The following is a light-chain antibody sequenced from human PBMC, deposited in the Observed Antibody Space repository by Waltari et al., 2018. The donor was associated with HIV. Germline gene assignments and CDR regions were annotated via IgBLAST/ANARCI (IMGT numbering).Light chain of an antibody. CDR3: QQYDTWPPKT. CDR2: GAS. CDR1: QNIGTT. V-gene: IGKV3-15*01. Sequence: EIVMTQSPATLSVSPGERATLSCRASQNIGTTLAWYQQKPGQAPRLLIYGASTRATGIPARFSGSGAGTEFTLAISSLQAEDFAVYYCQQYDTWPPKTFGQGTKVEIK. J-gene: IGKJ1*01.